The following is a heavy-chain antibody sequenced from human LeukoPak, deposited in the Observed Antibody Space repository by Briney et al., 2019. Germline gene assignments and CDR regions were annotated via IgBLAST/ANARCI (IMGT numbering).Heavy chain of an antibody. V-gene: IGHV3-23*01. CDR2: ISGSGGST. Sequence: PGGSLRLSCAASGFTFSSYAMSWVRQAPGEGLEWVSAISGSGGSTYYADSVKGRFTISRDNSKSTLYLQMNSLRAEDTAVYYCAKGPVAYYYNSGSYYPDYWGQGTLVTVSS. J-gene: IGHJ4*02. D-gene: IGHD3-10*01. CDR3: AKGPVAYYYNSGSYYPDY. CDR1: GFTFSSYA.